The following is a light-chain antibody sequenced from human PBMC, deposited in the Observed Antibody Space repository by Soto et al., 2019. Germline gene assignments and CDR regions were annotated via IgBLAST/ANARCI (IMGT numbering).Light chain of an antibody. CDR1: QSVSSYY. J-gene: IGKJ1*01. Sequence: EVVLTQSPGTLSLSPGERATLSCRASQSVSSYYLAWYQQRPGQAPRLLIYGASSRATGIPDRFSGSGSGTDFTLTISRLEPEESAEYFCQHYSSQTFGQGTKVEIK. CDR2: GAS. V-gene: IGKV3-20*01. CDR3: QHYSSQT.